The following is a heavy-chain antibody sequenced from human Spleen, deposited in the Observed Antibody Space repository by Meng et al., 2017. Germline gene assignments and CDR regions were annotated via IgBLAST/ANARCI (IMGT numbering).Heavy chain of an antibody. CDR2: LYYSGST. Sequence: GSLRLSCTVSGVSITSSSYYWGWIRQPPGKGLEWIGSLYYSGSTYYNPSLKSRVTISVDTSKNQFSLKLSSLTAADTAVYYCARGYSGSGSGWFDPWGQGTLVTVSS. V-gene: IGHV4-39*07. D-gene: IGHD3-10*01. CDR3: ARGYSGSGSGWFDP. CDR1: GVSITSSSYY. J-gene: IGHJ5*02.